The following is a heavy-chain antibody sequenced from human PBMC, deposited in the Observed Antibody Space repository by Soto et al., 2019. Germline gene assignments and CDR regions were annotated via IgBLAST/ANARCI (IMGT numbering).Heavy chain of an antibody. CDR1: GFTFDDYA. V-gene: IGHV3-9*01. D-gene: IGHD1-26*01. Sequence: EVQLVESGGGLVQPGRSLRLSCAGSGFTFDDYAMHWVRQAPGKGLEWVSGISWNSGNIGYADSVKGRFTISRDNAKNYLYLQMNSVKAEGTALYYGAKGVVGYYYGMDVWGQGTRVTVSS. J-gene: IGHJ6*02. CDR2: ISWNSGNI. CDR3: AKGVVGYYYGMDV.